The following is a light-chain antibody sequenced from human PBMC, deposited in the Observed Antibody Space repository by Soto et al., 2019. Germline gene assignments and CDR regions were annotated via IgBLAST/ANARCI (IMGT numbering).Light chain of an antibody. V-gene: IGKV3-15*01. CDR1: QSVSSN. J-gene: IGKJ4*01. CDR2: GAS. Sequence: EIVMTQSPATLSVSPGERATLSCRASQSVSSNLAWYQQKPGQAPRLLIYGASTRATGIPARFSGNGSGTEFTLTISSLQSEDFAVYYCQQYHNWPLTFGGGTKVEIK. CDR3: QQYHNWPLT.